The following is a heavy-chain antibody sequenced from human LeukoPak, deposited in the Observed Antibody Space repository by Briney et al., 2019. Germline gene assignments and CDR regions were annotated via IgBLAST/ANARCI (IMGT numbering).Heavy chain of an antibody. CDR3: ATVAIVAGSTFDY. J-gene: IGHJ4*02. V-gene: IGHV1-69-2*01. D-gene: IGHD5-12*01. CDR1: GYTFTDFY. Sequence: ASVKISCKASGYTFTDFYIHWVQQAPGKGLEWMGRVDPEDGETIYAEKFQGRVTITADTSTDTAYMELSSLRSGDTAVYYCATVAIVAGSTFDYWGQGTLVTVSS. CDR2: VDPEDGET.